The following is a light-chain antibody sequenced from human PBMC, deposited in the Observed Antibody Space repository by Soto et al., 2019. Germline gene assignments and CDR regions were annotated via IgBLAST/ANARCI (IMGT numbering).Light chain of an antibody. CDR1: QSVSSTF. CDR2: GAS. CDR3: QQFDSSVT. J-gene: IGKJ1*01. V-gene: IGKV3-20*01. Sequence: EIVLTQSPGSLSLSPGERATLSCRASQSVSSTFFAWYQQRPGQAPRLLMYGASSSATGIPERFSGSGSGTDFTLTISRLELEDFAVYYCQQFDSSVTFGQGTKVEIK.